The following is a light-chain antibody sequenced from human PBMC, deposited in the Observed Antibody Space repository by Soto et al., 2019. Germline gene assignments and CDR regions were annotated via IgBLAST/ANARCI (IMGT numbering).Light chain of an antibody. CDR2: GAS. CDR3: QQRNVWPPIT. J-gene: IGKJ5*01. V-gene: IGKV3D-20*02. CDR1: QSLSGND. Sequence: IMLTQSPVALTLYPGNRATLSCLASQSLSGNDIAWYQQYSGQVPRLLIVGASSRATRIPDRFSGSGYGTDFTLTISRLEPEDFAVYYCQQRNVWPPITFGQGTRLEIK.